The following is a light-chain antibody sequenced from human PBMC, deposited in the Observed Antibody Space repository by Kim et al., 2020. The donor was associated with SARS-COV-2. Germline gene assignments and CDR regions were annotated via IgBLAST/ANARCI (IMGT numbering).Light chain of an antibody. V-gene: IGLV1-47*01. CDR3: AAWDDSLSGVV. Sequence: QRVTCSCPGSRANIGSNYVYWYQQLPGTAPKLLIYRNNQRPSGVPDRFSGSKSGTSASLAISGLRSEDEADYYCAAWDDSLSGVVFGGGTQLTVL. CDR1: RANIGSNY. J-gene: IGLJ2*01. CDR2: RNN.